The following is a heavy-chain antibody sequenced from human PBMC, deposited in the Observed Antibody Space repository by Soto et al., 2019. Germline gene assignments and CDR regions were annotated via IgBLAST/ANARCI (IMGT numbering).Heavy chain of an antibody. J-gene: IGHJ4*02. Sequence: GGSLRLSCAASGFTFSSYAMHWVRQAPGKGLEWVAVISYDGSNKYYADSVKGRFTSSRDNSKNTLYLQMNSLRAEDTAVYYCARTSTPFLRLSEGGFDSSGDYFDYWGQGTLVTVSS. CDR1: GFTFSSYA. V-gene: IGHV3-30-3*01. CDR3: ARTSTPFLRLSEGGFDSSGDYFDY. CDR2: ISYDGSNK. D-gene: IGHD3-22*01.